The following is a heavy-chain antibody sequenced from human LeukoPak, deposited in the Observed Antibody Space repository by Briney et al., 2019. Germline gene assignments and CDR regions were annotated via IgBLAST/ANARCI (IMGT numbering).Heavy chain of an antibody. V-gene: IGHV3-74*01. J-gene: IGHJ4*02. D-gene: IGHD2-2*01. CDR2: INGDGTIT. CDR3: AGRYCSSTTCYAY. Sequence: GGSLRLSCAASGFTFSSYWMHCVRQAPGKGLVWVSRINGDGTITTYADSVKGRFTISRDNAKNTLYLLMNSLRAEDTAVYYCAGRYCSSTTCYAYWGQGTLVTVSS. CDR1: GFTFSSYW.